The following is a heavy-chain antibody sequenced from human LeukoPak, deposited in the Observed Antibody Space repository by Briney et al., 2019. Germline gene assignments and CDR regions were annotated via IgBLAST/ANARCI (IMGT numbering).Heavy chain of an antibody. CDR3: ARESSRYYDFWSAQFDAFDI. D-gene: IGHD3-3*01. CDR1: GGSISSYY. Sequence: PSETLSLTCTVSGGSISSYYWSWIRQPAGKGLEWIGRIYTSGSTNYNPSLKSRVTMSVDTSKNQFSLKLSSVTAADTAVYYCARESSRYYDFWSAQFDAFDIWGQGTMVTVSS. CDR2: IYTSGST. V-gene: IGHV4-4*07. J-gene: IGHJ3*02.